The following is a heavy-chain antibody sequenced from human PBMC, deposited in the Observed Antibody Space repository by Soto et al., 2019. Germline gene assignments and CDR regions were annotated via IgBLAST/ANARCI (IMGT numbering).Heavy chain of an antibody. CDR3: ARMNVDSYQFYYAMDV. V-gene: IGHV2-26*01. CDR1: GFSPTTGKMG. D-gene: IGHD4-17*01. J-gene: IGHJ6*02. CDR2: IFSDNER. Sequence: GSGPTLVNPTETLTLTCTVSGFSPTTGKMGVSWIRQPPGKALEWLAHIFSDNERSYSTSLQGRLTISKDTSGSQVVLSMTNVDPVDTATYYCARMNVDSYQFYYAMDVWGQGTTVTAP.